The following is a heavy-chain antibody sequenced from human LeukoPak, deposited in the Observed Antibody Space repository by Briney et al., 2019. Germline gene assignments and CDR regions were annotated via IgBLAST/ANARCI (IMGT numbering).Heavy chain of an antibody. D-gene: IGHD6-13*01. V-gene: IGHV1-18*01. CDR3: ARTRKQQPPRINWFDP. CDR1: GCTFTSYG. CDR2: ISAYNGNT. Sequence: ASVKVSCKASGCTFTSYGISWVRQAPGQGLEWMGWISAYNGNTNYVQKLQGRVTMTTDTSTSTAYMELRSLRSDDTAVYYCARTRKQQPPRINWFDPWGQGTLVTVSS. J-gene: IGHJ5*02.